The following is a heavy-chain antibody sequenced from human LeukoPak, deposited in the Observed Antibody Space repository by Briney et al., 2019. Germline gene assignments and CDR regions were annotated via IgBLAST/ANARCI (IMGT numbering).Heavy chain of an antibody. CDR3: AKCPGVIISGTIDY. CDR1: GFTFSNYV. Sequence: GGSLRLSCAASGFTFSNYVMTWVRQAPGKGLEWVSVISGSGGTTYYADSVKGRFTISRDNSKNTLYLQMNSLRAEDTAVYYCAKCPGVIISGTIDYWGQGTLVTVSS. CDR2: ISGSGGTT. J-gene: IGHJ4*02. D-gene: IGHD3-3*01. V-gene: IGHV3-23*01.